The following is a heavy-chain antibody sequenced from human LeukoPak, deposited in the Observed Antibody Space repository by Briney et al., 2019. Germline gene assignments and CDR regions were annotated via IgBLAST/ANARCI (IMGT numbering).Heavy chain of an antibody. CDR2: INPNSGGT. CDR1: GYTFTGHY. CDR3: ARDRYRRTTNYDDSSGYTEVVDY. D-gene: IGHD3-22*01. J-gene: IGHJ4*02. Sequence: ASVKVSCKASGYTFTGHYMHWVRQAPGQGLEWMAWINPNSGGTNYAQKFQGRVTMTRDTSISTAYMELSRLTPDDTAVYYCARDRYRRTTNYDDSSGYTEVVDYWGQGTLVTVSS. V-gene: IGHV1-2*02.